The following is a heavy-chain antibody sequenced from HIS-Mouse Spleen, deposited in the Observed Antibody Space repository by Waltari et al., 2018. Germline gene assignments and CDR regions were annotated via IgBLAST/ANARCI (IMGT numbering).Heavy chain of an antibody. V-gene: IGHV3-9*01. Sequence: EVQLVESGGGLVQPGRSLRLSWSASGFTFDAYAMAWVRPGPGKGLEWVSGISWNSGSIGYADSVKGRFTISRDNAKNSLYLQMNSLRAEDTALYYCAKDMGLRFLEWLFDYWGQGTLVTVSS. CDR2: ISWNSGSI. CDR1: GFTFDAYA. CDR3: AKDMGLRFLEWLFDY. D-gene: IGHD3-3*01. J-gene: IGHJ4*02.